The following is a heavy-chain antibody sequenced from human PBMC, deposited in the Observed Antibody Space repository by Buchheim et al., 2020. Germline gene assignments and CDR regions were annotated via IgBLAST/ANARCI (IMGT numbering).Heavy chain of an antibody. CDR2: INSDGSSI. CDR1: GFTFSSYW. D-gene: IGHD5-12*01. J-gene: IGHJ6*02. Sequence: EVQLVESGGGLDQPGGSLRLSCAASGFTFSSYWMHWVRQAPGKGLVWVSRINSDGSSITYADSVKGRFTISRDNARNTLYLQMNSLRAEDTAVYYCARDYYDSRYYHYGMDVWGQGTT. CDR3: ARDYYDSRYYHYGMDV. V-gene: IGHV3-74*01.